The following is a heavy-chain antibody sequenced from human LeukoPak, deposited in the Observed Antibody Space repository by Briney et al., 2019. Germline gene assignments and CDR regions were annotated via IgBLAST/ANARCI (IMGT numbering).Heavy chain of an antibody. CDR1: GGSISTYR. CDR3: ARLVRGAAAGFDP. Sequence: PSETLSLTCTVSGGSISTYRWSWIRQPPGKGLEWIGYIYTSGSTNYNPSLKSRVTKSVDKSKNQFSLNLSSVTAADTAVYYCARLVRGAAAGFDPWGQGTLVTVSS. J-gene: IGHJ5*02. D-gene: IGHD6-13*01. V-gene: IGHV4-4*09. CDR2: IYTSGST.